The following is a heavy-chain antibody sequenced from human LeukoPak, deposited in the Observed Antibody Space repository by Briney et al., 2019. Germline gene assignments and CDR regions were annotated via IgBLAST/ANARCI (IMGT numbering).Heavy chain of an antibody. CDR2: IYCSGST. CDR1: GGSISSYY. Sequence: PSETLSLTCTVSGGSISSYYWSWIRQPPGKGLEWIGYIYCSGSTNYNPSLKSRVTISVDTSKNQFSLKLSSVTAADTAVYYCARDGPKGGMDVWGQGTTVTVSS. V-gene: IGHV4-59*01. CDR3: ARDGPKGGMDV. J-gene: IGHJ6*02.